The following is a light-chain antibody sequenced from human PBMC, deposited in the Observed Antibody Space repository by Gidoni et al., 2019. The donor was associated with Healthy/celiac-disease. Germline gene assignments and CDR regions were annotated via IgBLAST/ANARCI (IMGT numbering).Light chain of an antibody. V-gene: IGKV3-11*01. CDR3: QQRSNRAWT. CDR2: DAS. CDR1: QSVSSY. J-gene: IGKJ3*01. Sequence: EIVLTQSPATLSLSPGERATLSCRASQSVSSYLAWYQQKPGQAPRLLIYDASNRATGIPARFSGSGSGTDFTLTISSLEPEDFAVYYCQQRSNRAWTFGPGTKVDIK.